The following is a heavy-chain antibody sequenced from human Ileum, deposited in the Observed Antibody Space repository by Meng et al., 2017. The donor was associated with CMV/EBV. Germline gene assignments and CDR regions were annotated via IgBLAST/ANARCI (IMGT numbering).Heavy chain of an antibody. V-gene: IGHV1-46*01. CDR2: INPSGGST. CDR3: AREGSSGWYGGDY. D-gene: IGHD6-19*01. Sequence: ASVKVSCKASGYTFTSYYMHWVRQAPGQGLEWMGIINPSGGSTSYAQKFQGRVTMTRDTSTSTAYMELRSLRSDDTAVYYCAREGSSGWYGGDYWGQGTLVTSPQ. CDR1: GYTFTSYY. J-gene: IGHJ4*02.